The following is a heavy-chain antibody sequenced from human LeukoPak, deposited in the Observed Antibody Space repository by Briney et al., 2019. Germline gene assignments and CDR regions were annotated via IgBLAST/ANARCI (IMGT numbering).Heavy chain of an antibody. J-gene: IGHJ4*02. CDR1: GFTFSDYW. D-gene: IGHD5-24*01. Sequence: GESLRLSCATSGFTFSDYWMAWVRQAPGKGLEWVANIKQDGSHSYYVDSLMGRFTISRDNAKSSRFLQMNSPRVEDTAVYYCANLWEMGYWGQGTLVTVSS. CDR3: ANLWEMGY. CDR2: IKQDGSHS. V-gene: IGHV3-7*01.